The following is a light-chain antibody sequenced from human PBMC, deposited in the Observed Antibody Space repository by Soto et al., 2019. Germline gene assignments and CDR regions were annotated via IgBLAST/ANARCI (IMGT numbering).Light chain of an antibody. CDR2: EVS. Sequence: QSALTQPPSASGSPGQSVTISCTGTSSDVGGYNYVSWYQQYPDKAPKLMIYEVSKRPSGVPDRFSGSKSGKTASLTVSGLQPEDEADYYCTSYAGSNIWVFGGGTKLTVL. J-gene: IGLJ3*02. V-gene: IGLV2-8*01. CDR3: TSYAGSNIWV. CDR1: SSDVGGYNY.